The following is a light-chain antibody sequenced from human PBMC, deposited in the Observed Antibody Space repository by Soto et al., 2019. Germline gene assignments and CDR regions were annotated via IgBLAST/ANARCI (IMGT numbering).Light chain of an antibody. CDR1: SSDVGAYNY. V-gene: IGLV2-8*01. CDR2: EVS. CDR3: SSYAGSNNVV. J-gene: IGLJ2*01. Sequence: QSALTQPPSASGSPGQSVTISCTGTSSDVGAYNYVSWYQQHPGKVPKLMIYEVSKRPSGVPDRFSGSKSGNTASLTVSGLQAEDEAAYYCSSYAGSNNVVFGGGTKLTVL.